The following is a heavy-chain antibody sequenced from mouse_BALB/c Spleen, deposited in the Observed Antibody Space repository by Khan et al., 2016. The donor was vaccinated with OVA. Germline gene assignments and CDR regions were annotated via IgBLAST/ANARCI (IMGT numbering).Heavy chain of an antibody. Sequence: EVELVESGGGLVQPGGSRKLSCAASGFTFSSFGMHWVRQAPEKGLEWVAYISSGSATIYYADTVKGRFTISRDNPKNTLSLQMTSLRSEDTAMYYCARSMITTGYFDVWGAGTTVTVSS. CDR2: ISSGSATI. V-gene: IGHV5-17*02. J-gene: IGHJ1*01. CDR3: ARSMITTGYFDV. CDR1: GFTFSSFG. D-gene: IGHD2-4*01.